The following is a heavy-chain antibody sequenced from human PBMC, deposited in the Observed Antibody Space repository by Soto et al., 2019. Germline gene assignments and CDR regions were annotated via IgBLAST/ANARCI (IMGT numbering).Heavy chain of an antibody. Sequence: QVQLVQSGAEVKKPGASVKVSCKASGYTFTSYYMHWVRQAPGQGLEWMGIINPSGGSTSYAQKFQGRVTMTRDTSTSAVYMELSSLRSEDPAVYYCARGTTVVKVLDYWGQGTLVTVSS. CDR3: ARGTTVVKVLDY. CDR1: GYTFTSYY. CDR2: INPSGGST. D-gene: IGHD4-17*01. J-gene: IGHJ4*02. V-gene: IGHV1-46*01.